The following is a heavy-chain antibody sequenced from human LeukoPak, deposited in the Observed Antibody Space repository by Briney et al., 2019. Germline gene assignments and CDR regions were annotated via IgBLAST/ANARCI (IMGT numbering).Heavy chain of an antibody. Sequence: KPSETLSLTCTVSGGSISSYYWSWIRQPPGKGLEWIGYIHYSGSTNYNPSLQSRVTISVDTPKNQFSLKVNSVTAADTAVYFCARGKLGGINYYDLDAWGKGTTVIVSS. CDR3: ARGKLGGINYYDLDA. J-gene: IGHJ6*04. CDR2: IHYSGST. CDR1: GGSISSYY. D-gene: IGHD3-16*01. V-gene: IGHV4-59*01.